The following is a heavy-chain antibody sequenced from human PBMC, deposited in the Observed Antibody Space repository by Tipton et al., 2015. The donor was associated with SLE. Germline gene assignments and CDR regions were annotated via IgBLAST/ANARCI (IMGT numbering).Heavy chain of an antibody. CDR3: GREGPQNGFYFDY. J-gene: IGHJ4*02. D-gene: IGHD2-8*01. Sequence: SVKGRLTISRDNSKNTLYLQMNSLRVEDTAVYYCGREGPQNGFYFDYWGQGTLVTVSS. V-gene: IGHV3-30*06.